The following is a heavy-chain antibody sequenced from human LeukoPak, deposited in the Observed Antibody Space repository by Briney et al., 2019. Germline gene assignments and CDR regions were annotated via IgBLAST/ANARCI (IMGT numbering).Heavy chain of an antibody. V-gene: IGHV5-51*01. CDR3: ARGHCSSAGCLPYMDV. CDR2: INPGDSNS. CDR1: GYSFTNYW. Sequence: GEPLETSCKGSGYSFTNYWIVWVRQMPGKGLEWMGFINPGDSNSRYSPSFQGHVSISADKSVTTAYLQWSSLKASDTAMYYCARGHCSSAGCLPYMDVWGKGTTVTVSS. D-gene: IGHD2-2*01. J-gene: IGHJ6*03.